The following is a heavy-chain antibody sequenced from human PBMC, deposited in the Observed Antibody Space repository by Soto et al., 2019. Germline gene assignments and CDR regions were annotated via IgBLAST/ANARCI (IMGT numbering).Heavy chain of an antibody. CDR2: VYYTGST. CDR3: GISMHYSDGSNYSPCEY. Sequence: SETLSLTCTVSGGSVSSGNYYWSWIRQPPGKGMEWIGYVYYTGSTKYNPSLKSRVTISIDASKNQFSLRLNSATAADTALYYCGISMHYSDGSNYSPCEYWGQGTLVNVSS. CDR1: GGSVSSGNYY. D-gene: IGHD4-4*01. V-gene: IGHV4-61*01. J-gene: IGHJ4*02.